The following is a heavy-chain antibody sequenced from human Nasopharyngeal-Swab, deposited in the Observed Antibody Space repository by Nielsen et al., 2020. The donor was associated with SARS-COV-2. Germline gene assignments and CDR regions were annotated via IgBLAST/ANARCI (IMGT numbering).Heavy chain of an antibody. CDR3: ARDRRWFGESDDAFDI. CDR2: IIPIFGTA. D-gene: IGHD3-10*01. J-gene: IGHJ3*02. Sequence: SVKVSCKASGGTFSSYAISWVRQAPGQGLEWMGGIIPIFGTANYAQKFQGRVTITADESTSTAYMELSSLRSEDTAVYYCARDRRWFGESDDAFDIWGQGTMVTVSS. V-gene: IGHV1-69*13. CDR1: GGTFSSYA.